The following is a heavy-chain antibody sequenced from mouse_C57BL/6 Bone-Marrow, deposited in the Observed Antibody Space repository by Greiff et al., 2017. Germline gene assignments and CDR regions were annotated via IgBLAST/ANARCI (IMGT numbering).Heavy chain of an antibody. CDR2: IWSDGST. Sequence: VQLVESGPGLVAPSQSLSITCTVSGFSLTSYGVHWVRQPPGKGLEWLVVIWSDGSTTYTSALKSSLSTSKANSKSQVFLRMNSLQTDDTAMYDCARYEDDRGGFAYWGQGTLVTVSA. V-gene: IGHV2-6*03. CDR1: GFSLTSYG. J-gene: IGHJ3*01. D-gene: IGHD2-3*01. CDR3: ARYEDDRGGFAY.